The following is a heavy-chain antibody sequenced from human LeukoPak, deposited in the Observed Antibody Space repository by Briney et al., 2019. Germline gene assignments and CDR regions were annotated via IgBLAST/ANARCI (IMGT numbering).Heavy chain of an antibody. CDR3: AKAPVRGVISHLDY. J-gene: IGHJ4*02. Sequence: GGSLRLSYAASGFTLSSYGMPWVRQAPGKGREWVGIIRYDGSNKYYADSVKGRFTISRDNSENTLWLQMTSLRAEDTAVYYCAKAPVRGVISHLDYWGQGTLVTVSS. D-gene: IGHD3-10*01. CDR2: IRYDGSNK. V-gene: IGHV3-30*02. CDR1: GFTLSSYG.